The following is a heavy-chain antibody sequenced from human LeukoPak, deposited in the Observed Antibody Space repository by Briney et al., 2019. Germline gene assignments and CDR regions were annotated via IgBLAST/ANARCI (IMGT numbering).Heavy chain of an antibody. D-gene: IGHD5-18*01. CDR2: IQGDGSNT. CDR3: ARAVAYSYGFDY. Sequence: GGSLRLSCVASGFTFSKNWMHWVRQAPGKGLVWVSRIQGDGSNTNYADSVKGRFSISRDNAKNTVYLQMNSLRAEDTAVYYCARAVAYSYGFDYWGQGTLVTVSS. CDR1: GFTFSKNW. V-gene: IGHV3-74*01. J-gene: IGHJ4*02.